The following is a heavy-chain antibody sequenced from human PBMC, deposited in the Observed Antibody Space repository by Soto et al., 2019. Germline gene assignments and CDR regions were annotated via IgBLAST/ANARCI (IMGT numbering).Heavy chain of an antibody. CDR3: AREYDSSTYYLDY. V-gene: IGHV3-11*01. D-gene: IGHD3-22*01. CDR2: ISSTGSTI. Sequence: GGSLRLSCAASGFTFSDYYMSWIRQAPGKGLEWVSYISSTGSTIFYAHSVKGRFTISRDNAKNSLYLQMNSLRAEDTAVYYCAREYDSSTYYLDYWGQGTLVTVSS. CDR1: GFTFSDYY. J-gene: IGHJ4*02.